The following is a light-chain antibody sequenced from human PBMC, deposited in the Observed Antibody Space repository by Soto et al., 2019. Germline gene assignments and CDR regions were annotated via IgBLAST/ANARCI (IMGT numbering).Light chain of an antibody. CDR1: XXXFGGYNY. J-gene: IGLJ1*01. Sequence: QSALPQXXXASGSPGQSVXIXXXXXXXXFGGYNYVSWYQQHPGKAPKLMIYEVSKRPSGVPDRFSGSKSGNTASLTVSGLQAEDEADYYCSSYAGSNNLGVFGTGT. CDR2: EVS. CDR3: SSYAGSNNLGV. V-gene: IGLV2-8*01.